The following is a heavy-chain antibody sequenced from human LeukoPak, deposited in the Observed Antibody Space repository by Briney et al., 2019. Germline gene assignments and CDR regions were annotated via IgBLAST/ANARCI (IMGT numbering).Heavy chain of an antibody. V-gene: IGHV1-2*06. Sequence: ASVKVSCKASGYTFTGYYMHWVRQAPGQGLEWMGRINPNSGGTNYAQKFQGRVTMTRNTSISTAYMELSSLRSEDTAVYYCARDYSSSWSTTMYYYYYGMDVWGQGTTVTVSS. CDR3: ARDYSSSWSTTMYYYYYGMDV. D-gene: IGHD6-13*01. CDR2: INPNSGGT. J-gene: IGHJ6*02. CDR1: GYTFTGYY.